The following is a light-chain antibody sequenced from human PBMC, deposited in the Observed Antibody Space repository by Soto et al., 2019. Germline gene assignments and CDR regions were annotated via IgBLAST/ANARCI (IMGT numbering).Light chain of an antibody. CDR2: GAS. V-gene: IGKV3-20*01. Sequence: EIVLTQSPGTLSLSPGERATLSCRASQSVSSSYLAWYQQKPGQAPRLLIYGASSRATGIPDRFSGSGSGPDFTLTISRLEPEDFAVYYCQQYDNLYTFGQGTKLEIK. CDR3: QQYDNLYT. CDR1: QSVSSSY. J-gene: IGKJ2*01.